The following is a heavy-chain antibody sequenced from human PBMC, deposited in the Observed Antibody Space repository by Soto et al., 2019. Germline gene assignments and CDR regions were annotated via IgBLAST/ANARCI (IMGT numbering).Heavy chain of an antibody. CDR1: CDSVSSNIHY. Sequence: SSETLSLTCTVSCDSVSSNIHYWSWIRQPPGKGLDWIGYIYYAGTTSYNVSLKSRVSFSVDTSKNQFSLKLTSITAADTAVYYCARAHMTDYINGVVASNWFDPWGRGTLVTVSS. J-gene: IGHJ5*02. V-gene: IGHV4-61*01. CDR3: ARAHMTDYINGVVASNWFDP. CDR2: IYYAGTT. D-gene: IGHD3-9*01.